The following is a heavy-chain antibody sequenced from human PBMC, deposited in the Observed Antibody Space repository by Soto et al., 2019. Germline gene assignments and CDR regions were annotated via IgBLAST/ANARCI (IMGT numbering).Heavy chain of an antibody. CDR3: ARLEGLATISYYFDF. CDR2: IYYRGNA. D-gene: IGHD3-9*01. V-gene: IGHV4-39*01. Sequence: HLQRQESGPGLVKPSETLSLMCSVSDDSINSDKFYWGWIRQPPGKGLEWIGSIYYRGNAYYNPSLQTRVTISLDKSKSQFSLKLNSVTAADSAVYFCARLEGLATISYYFDFWGPGALVTVSS. CDR1: DDSINSDKFY. J-gene: IGHJ4*02.